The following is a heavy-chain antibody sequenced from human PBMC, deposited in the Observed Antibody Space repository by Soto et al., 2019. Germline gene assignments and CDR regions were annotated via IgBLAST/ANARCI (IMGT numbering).Heavy chain of an antibody. CDR2: VYYNGTT. J-gene: IGHJ4*02. V-gene: IGHV4-31*03. Sequence: SETLSLTCRVSGGSIGSPNFYWSWIRQHPGKGLEWLGYVYYNGTTYYNPSLKSRVSISVDTSKNQFSLKLSSVTAADTAVYYCARRWGAAFDYWGQGTLVTVSS. D-gene: IGHD1-26*01. CDR1: GGSIGSPNFY. CDR3: ARRWGAAFDY.